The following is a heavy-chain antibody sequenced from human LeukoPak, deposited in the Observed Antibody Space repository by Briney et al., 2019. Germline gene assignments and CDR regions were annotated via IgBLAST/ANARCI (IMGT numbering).Heavy chain of an antibody. CDR1: GFTFSSYG. CDR3: AKEIGSSGSNS. Sequence: GGSLRLSCAASGFTFSSYGMHWVRQAPGKGLEWVAVISYDGSNKYYADSVKGRFTISRDNSKNTLYLQMNSLRAEDTAVYYCAKEIGSSGSNSWGQGTLVTVSS. J-gene: IGHJ4*02. V-gene: IGHV3-30*18. CDR2: ISYDGSNK. D-gene: IGHD3-22*01.